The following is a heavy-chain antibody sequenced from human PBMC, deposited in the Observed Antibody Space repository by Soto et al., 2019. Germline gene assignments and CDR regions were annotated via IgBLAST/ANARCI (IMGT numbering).Heavy chain of an antibody. D-gene: IGHD5-12*01. CDR3: ARGIYSGYDRRYDYGMDV. CDR1: GGTFSSYA. CDR2: IIPIFGTA. V-gene: IGHV1-69*13. Sequence: ASVKVSCKASGGTFSSYAISWVRQAPGQGLEWMGGIIPIFGTANYAQKFQGRVTITADESTSTAYMELSSLRSEDTAVYYCARGIYSGYDRRYDYGMDVWGQGTTVTVSS. J-gene: IGHJ6*02.